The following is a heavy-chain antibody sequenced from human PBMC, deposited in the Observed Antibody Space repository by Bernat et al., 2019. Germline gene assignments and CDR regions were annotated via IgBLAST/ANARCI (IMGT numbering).Heavy chain of an antibody. V-gene: IGHV3-33*06. CDR2: IWSDGSHK. CDR3: AKLHDYGDQNAFDI. CDR1: GFTFNNYG. Sequence: QVQLVESGGGVVQPGRSLRLSCAASGFTFNNYGFHWVRQAPGKGLEWVAVIWSDGSHKYYADSVQGRFTISRDDSKNTLCLQMNSLRAEDTAVYYCAKLHDYGDQNAFDIWGQGTMVTVSS. J-gene: IGHJ3*02. D-gene: IGHD4-17*01.